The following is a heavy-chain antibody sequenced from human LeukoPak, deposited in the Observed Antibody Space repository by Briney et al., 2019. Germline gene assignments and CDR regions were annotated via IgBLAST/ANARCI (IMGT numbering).Heavy chain of an antibody. CDR3: ARGYFSYGPQPVDY. V-gene: IGHV7-4-1*02. CDR1: GYTFTSYA. Sequence: ASVKVSCKASGYTFTSYAMNWVRQAPGQGLEWMGWINTNTGNPTYAQGFTGRFVFSLDTSVSTAYLQISSLKAEDTAVYYCARGYFSYGPQPVDYWGQGTLVTGSS. D-gene: IGHD5-18*01. CDR2: INTNTGNP. J-gene: IGHJ4*02.